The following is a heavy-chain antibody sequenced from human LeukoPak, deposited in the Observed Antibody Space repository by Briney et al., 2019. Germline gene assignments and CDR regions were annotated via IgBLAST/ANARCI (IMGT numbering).Heavy chain of an antibody. J-gene: IGHJ4*02. Sequence: ASVKVSCKASGSTFSSYAISWVRQAPGQGLEWMGGIIPIFGTANYAQKFQGRVTITADESTSTAYMEPSSLRSEDTAVYYCATSALVMVRGAFDYWGQGTLVTVSS. CDR2: IIPIFGTA. D-gene: IGHD3-10*01. CDR1: GSTFSSYA. CDR3: ATSALVMVRGAFDY. V-gene: IGHV1-69*13.